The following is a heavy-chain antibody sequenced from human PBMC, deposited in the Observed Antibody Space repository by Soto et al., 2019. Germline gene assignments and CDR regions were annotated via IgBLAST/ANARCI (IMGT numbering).Heavy chain of an antibody. CDR1: GFTFSSYA. CDR2: ISGSGGST. CDR3: AKSRYSGSRGYFDY. Sequence: PGGSLRLSCAASGFTFSSYAMSWVRQAPGKGLEWVSAISGSGGSTYYADSVKGRLTISRDNSKNTLYLQMNSLRAEDTAVYYCAKSRYSGSRGYFDYWGQGTLVTVSS. D-gene: IGHD1-26*01. V-gene: IGHV3-23*01. J-gene: IGHJ4*02.